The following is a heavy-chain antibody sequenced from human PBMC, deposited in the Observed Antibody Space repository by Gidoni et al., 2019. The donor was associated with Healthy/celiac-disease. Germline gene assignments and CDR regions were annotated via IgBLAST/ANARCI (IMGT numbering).Heavy chain of an antibody. CDR1: GYTFTSYY. V-gene: IGHV1-46*03. J-gene: IGHJ3*02. CDR3: ARAGDIYYDSSCDAFDI. Sequence: QVQLVQSGAEVKKPGASVKVSCKASGYTFTSYYMHWVRQAPGQGLEWMGIINPSGGSTSYAQKFQGRVTMTRDTSTSTVYMELSSLRSEDTAVYYCARAGDIYYDSSCDAFDIWGQGTMVTVSS. CDR2: INPSGGST. D-gene: IGHD3-22*01.